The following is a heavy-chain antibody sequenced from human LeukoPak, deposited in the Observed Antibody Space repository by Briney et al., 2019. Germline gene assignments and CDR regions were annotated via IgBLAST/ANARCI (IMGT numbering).Heavy chain of an antibody. V-gene: IGHV1-8*01. J-gene: IGHJ3*02. CDR1: GYTFTSYD. Sequence: ASVTVSCKASGYTFTSYDINWVRQAAGQGLEWMGWMNPNSGNTGYAQKFQGRVTMTRNTSISTAYMELSSLRSEDTAVYYCAVYDSSGYYYSNDAFDIWGQGNNGHRLF. CDR2: MNPNSGNT. D-gene: IGHD3-22*01. CDR3: AVYDSSGYYYSNDAFDI.